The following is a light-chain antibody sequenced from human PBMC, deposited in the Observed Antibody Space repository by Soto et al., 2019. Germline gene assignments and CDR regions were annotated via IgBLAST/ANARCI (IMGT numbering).Light chain of an antibody. J-gene: IGKJ1*01. V-gene: IGKV1-27*01. CDR1: QGIIDY. Sequence: DIQMTQSPSSLSASVRDRVTITCRASQGIIDYLAWYQQKPGRAPKLLIYAASTLQSGVPSRFSGSGSGTDFTLTISSLQPDDVATYYCQKYNSAPQTFGRGTKVEIK. CDR3: QKYNSAPQT. CDR2: AAS.